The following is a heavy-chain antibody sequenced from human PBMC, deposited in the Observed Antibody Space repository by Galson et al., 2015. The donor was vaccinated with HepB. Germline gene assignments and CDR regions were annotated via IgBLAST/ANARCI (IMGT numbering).Heavy chain of an antibody. J-gene: IGHJ4*02. CDR2: ISWDGGST. CDR1: GFTFDDCT. CDR3: AKDILDTAMGGNFDY. D-gene: IGHD5-18*01. V-gene: IGHV3-43*01. Sequence: SLRLSCAASGFTFDDCTMHWVRQAPGKGLEWVSLISWDGGSTYYADSVKGRFTISRDNSKNSLYLQMNSLRTEDTALYYCAKDILDTAMGGNFDYWGQGTLVTVSS.